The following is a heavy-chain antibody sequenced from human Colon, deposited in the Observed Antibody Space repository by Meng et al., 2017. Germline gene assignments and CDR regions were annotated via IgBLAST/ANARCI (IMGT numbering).Heavy chain of an antibody. CDR1: GGSISSSNW. J-gene: IGHJ4*02. V-gene: IGHV4-4*02. CDR2: IYHSGST. CDR3: ASFPPPGKQWLVTDY. Sequence: QGQLQRSGPGLVKPSGTLSLTCAVSGGSISSSNWWSWVRQPPGKGLEWIGEIYHSGSTNYNPSLKSRVTISVDKSKNQFSLKLSSVTAADTAVYYCASFPPPGKQWLVTDYWGQGTLVTVSS. D-gene: IGHD6-19*01.